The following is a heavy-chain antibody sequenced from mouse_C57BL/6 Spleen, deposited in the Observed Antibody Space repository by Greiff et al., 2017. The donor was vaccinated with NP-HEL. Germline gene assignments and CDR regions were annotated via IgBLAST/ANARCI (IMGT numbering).Heavy chain of an antibody. V-gene: IGHV1-50*01. CDR1: GYTFTSYW. D-gene: IGHD2-10*01. CDR3: ARPFYGNYVDY. J-gene: IGHJ2*01. Sequence: VQLQQPGAELVKPGASVKLSCKASGYTFTSYWMQWVKQRPGQGLEWIGEIDPSDSYTNYNQKFKGKATLTVDTSSSTAYMQLSSLTSEDSAVYYCARPFYGNYVDYWGQGTTLTVSS. CDR2: IDPSDSYT.